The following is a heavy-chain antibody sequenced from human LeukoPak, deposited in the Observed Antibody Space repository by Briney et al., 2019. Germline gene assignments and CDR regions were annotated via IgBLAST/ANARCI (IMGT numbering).Heavy chain of an antibody. CDR1: GFTLRSFS. CDR2: ISPRSDII. Sequence: GGSLRLSCTAPGFTLRSFSMNWVRQAPGKGLEWVSHISPRSDIISYADSVKGRFTISRDNAKNSLYLHMNSLRADDMAVYYCLRDNDWAFDYWGQGTLVPVSS. CDR3: LRDNDWAFDY. J-gene: IGHJ4*02. D-gene: IGHD3-9*01. V-gene: IGHV3-48*01.